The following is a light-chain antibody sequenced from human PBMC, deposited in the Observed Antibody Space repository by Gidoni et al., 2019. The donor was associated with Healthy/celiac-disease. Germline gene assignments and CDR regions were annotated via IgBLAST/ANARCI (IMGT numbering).Light chain of an antibody. CDR2: GAS. V-gene: IGKV3-20*01. CDR3: QQYGSSPPLT. CDR1: QSVSSSY. Sequence: EIVFTQSPGTMSLSPGERATLSCRASQSVSSSYLAWYQQKPGQAPRLIIYGASSSATGIPDRVSGSGSGTDFTLTISRLEPEDFAVYYCQQYGSSPPLTFGGGTKVEIK. J-gene: IGKJ4*01.